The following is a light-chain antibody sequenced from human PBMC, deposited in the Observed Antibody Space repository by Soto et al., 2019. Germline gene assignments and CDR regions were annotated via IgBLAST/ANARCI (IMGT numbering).Light chain of an antibody. J-gene: IGLJ1*01. Sequence: QSALTQPASVSGSPGQSITISCTGTSSDVGNYNLVSWYQHHPGKAPKLMIYEVSNRPSGVSNRFSGSKSGDTASLTISGLQAEDEADYYCCSYAGSNYVFGTGTQLTVL. CDR2: EVS. CDR1: SSDVGNYNL. CDR3: CSYAGSNYV. V-gene: IGLV2-23*02.